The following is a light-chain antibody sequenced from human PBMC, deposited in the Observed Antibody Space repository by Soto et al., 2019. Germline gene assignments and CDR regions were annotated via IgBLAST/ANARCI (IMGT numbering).Light chain of an antibody. Sequence: DIQMTQSPSTLSASVGDRVTITCRASQSISSWLAWYQQKPGKAPKLLIYKASNLQSWVPSRFSGSASGADFTLTISSLQPDDFAIYCCQQYSTFPLTFGGGTKVDIK. J-gene: IGKJ4*01. CDR1: QSISSW. CDR3: QQYSTFPLT. V-gene: IGKV1-5*03. CDR2: KAS.